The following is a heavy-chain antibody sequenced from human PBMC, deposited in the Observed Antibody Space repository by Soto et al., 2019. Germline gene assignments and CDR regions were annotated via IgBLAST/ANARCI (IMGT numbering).Heavy chain of an antibody. CDR1: GFSLRTSGMC. Sequence: SGPTLVNPTQTLTLTCTFSGFSLRTSGMCVSWIRQPPGKALERLARIDYDDDKYYSTSLKTRLTISKDTSKNQVVLTMTNMDPVDTASYYGARSRISGRGNPIYGMAVGGKGTRVTVSA. CDR3: ARSRISGRGNPIYGMAV. CDR2: IDYDDDK. V-gene: IGHV2-70*11. D-gene: IGHD2-15*01. J-gene: IGHJ6*04.